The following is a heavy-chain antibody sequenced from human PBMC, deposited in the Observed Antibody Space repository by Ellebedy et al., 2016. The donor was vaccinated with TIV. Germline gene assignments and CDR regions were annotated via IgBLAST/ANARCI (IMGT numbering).Heavy chain of an antibody. Sequence: GESLKISCRASAYSFTNNWITWVRQMPGKGLEWMGRIDPSDSYTTYSPSFQGHVTTSVDKSIDTAYLQWSSLKASDTAMYYCARHITSGYHGRVFDCWGQGTLVTVSS. V-gene: IGHV5-10-1*01. CDR2: IDPSDSYT. CDR1: AYSFTNNW. D-gene: IGHD3-22*01. CDR3: ARHITSGYHGRVFDC. J-gene: IGHJ4*02.